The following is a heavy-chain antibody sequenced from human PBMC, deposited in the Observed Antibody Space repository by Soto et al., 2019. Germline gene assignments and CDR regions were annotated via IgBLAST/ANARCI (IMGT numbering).Heavy chain of an antibody. V-gene: IGHV3-33*01. Sequence: QVQLVESGGGVVQPGRSLRLSCAASGFTFSSYGMHWVRQAPGKGLEWVAVIWYDGSNKYYADSVKGRFTISRDNSKNTLYLQMKSLRAEDTAVYYCARGVGKTDYWGQGTLVTVSS. J-gene: IGHJ4*02. CDR3: ARGVGKTDY. CDR1: GFTFSSYG. D-gene: IGHD7-27*01. CDR2: IWYDGSNK.